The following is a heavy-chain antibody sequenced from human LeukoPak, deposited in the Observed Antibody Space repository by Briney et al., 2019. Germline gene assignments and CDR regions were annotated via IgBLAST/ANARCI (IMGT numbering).Heavy chain of an antibody. Sequence: PGGSLRLSCAASGFIFTNYFMSWVRQAPGKGLEWVAVISYDGSNKYYADSVKGRFTISRDNSKNTLYLQMNSLRAEDTAVYYCARDVFVVYFDYWGQGTLVTVSS. CDR2: ISYDGSNK. V-gene: IGHV3-30*03. CDR1: GFIFTNYF. CDR3: ARDVFVVYFDY. D-gene: IGHD5/OR15-5a*01. J-gene: IGHJ4*02.